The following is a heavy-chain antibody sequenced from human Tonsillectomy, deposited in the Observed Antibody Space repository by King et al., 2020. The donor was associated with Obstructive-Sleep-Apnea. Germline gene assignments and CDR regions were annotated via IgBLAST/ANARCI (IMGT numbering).Heavy chain of an antibody. CDR3: ARESFTSATGHYAMDV. D-gene: IGHD6-13*01. CDR1: GFTVSDYY. Sequence: QLVQSGGGLVKPGGSLRLSCAVSGFTVSDYYMSWIRQSPGKGLEGISSISSSVTYTNYADSVKGRFTIPRDSAKNSLSLQINSLRAEDTAVYYCARESFTSATGHYAMDVWGQGTTVTVSS. CDR2: ISSSVTYT. J-gene: IGHJ6*02. V-gene: IGHV3-11*06.